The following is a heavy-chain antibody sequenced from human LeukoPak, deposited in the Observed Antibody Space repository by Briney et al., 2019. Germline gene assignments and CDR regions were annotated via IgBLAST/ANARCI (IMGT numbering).Heavy chain of an antibody. J-gene: IGHJ4*02. CDR2: INVGNGNT. CDR1: GYTFTSYA. V-gene: IGHV1-3*01. Sequence: GASVKVSCKTSGYTFTSYAMHWVRQAPGQRLEWMGWINVGNGNTKYSQKFQDRVTITRDTPAGTAYMALSSLTSDDTAVYYCARQGGGPYSGSPFDYWGQGTLVTVSS. D-gene: IGHD1-26*01. CDR3: ARQGGGPYSGSPFDY.